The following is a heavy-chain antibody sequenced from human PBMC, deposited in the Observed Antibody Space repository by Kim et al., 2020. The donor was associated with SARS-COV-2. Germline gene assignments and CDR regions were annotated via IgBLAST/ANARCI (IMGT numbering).Heavy chain of an antibody. CDR3: ARVKGSWLYFDY. J-gene: IGHJ4*02. Sequence: YYADSVKGRFTISRDNSKNTLYLQMNSLRAEDTAVYYCARVKGSWLYFDYWGQGTLVTVSS. V-gene: IGHV3-53*01. D-gene: IGHD6-13*01.